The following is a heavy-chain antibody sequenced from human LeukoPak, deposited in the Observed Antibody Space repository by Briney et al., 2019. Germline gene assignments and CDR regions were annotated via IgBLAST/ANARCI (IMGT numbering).Heavy chain of an antibody. CDR3: AKDHSVVVPAAMDV. CDR1: GFTFSDYY. V-gene: IGHV3-53*01. CDR2: IYSGGST. J-gene: IGHJ6*04. D-gene: IGHD2-2*01. Sequence: GGSMRLSCAASGFTFSDYYMSWVRQAPGKGLEWVSVIYSGGSTYYADSVKGRFTISRDNSKNTLYLQMNSLRAEDTAVYYCAKDHSVVVPAAMDVWGKGTTVTVSS.